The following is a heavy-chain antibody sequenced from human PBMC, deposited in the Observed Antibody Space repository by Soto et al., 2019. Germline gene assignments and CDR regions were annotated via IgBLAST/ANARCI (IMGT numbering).Heavy chain of an antibody. CDR2: ISGSGRTI. CDR1: GIVFSDY. D-gene: IGHD3-16*01. Sequence: QVQLVESGGGLVKPGGSLRLSCAASGIVFSDYMSWVRQATGKGLEWLSYISGSGRTIYSADSVKGRFTISRDNATNSLYLQMNNVRTEDTAVYYCARLPFPWGWFDPCGQGTLVTVSS. J-gene: IGHJ5*02. CDR3: ARLPFPWGWFDP. V-gene: IGHV3-11*01.